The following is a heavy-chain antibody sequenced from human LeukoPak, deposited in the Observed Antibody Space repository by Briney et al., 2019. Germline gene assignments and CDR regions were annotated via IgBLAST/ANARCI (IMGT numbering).Heavy chain of an antibody. J-gene: IGHJ3*01. CDR3: AADGEYAFLV. Sequence: GRSLRLSCAASGLTFHNTWMHWIRQAPGKGLVWGSRIINDGITTTYADSVKGRFTISRDNAKKTVYLQMNSLRADDTAVYCCAADGEYAFLVWGQGTMVTVSS. V-gene: IGHV3-74*01. CDR1: GLTFHNTW. D-gene: IGHD2/OR15-2a*01. CDR2: IINDGITT.